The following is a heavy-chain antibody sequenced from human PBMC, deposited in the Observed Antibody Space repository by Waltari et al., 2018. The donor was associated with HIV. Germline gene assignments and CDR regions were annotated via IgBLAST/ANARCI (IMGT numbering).Heavy chain of an antibody. Sequence: MSWVRQAPGKGLEWVASISSGSSFITYSGSVKGRFTISRGNAENSLYLQMNSLRAEDTAVYYCARDMATFTGAYYFDTWGQGTLVTVSS. D-gene: IGHD5-12*01. V-gene: IGHV3-21*01. J-gene: IGHJ4*02. CDR3: ARDMATFTGAYYFDT. CDR2: ISSGSSFI.